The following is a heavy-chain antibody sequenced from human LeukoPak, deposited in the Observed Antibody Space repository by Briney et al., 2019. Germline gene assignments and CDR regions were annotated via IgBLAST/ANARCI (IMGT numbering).Heavy chain of an antibody. CDR3: AKWARYCTNGVCYYFDY. V-gene: IGHV3-23*01. CDR2: ISGGGVST. J-gene: IGHJ4*02. D-gene: IGHD2-8*01. Sequence: GGSLRLSCAASGFTFSSFPMSWDRQAPGKGLEWVSVISGGGVSTYYADSVKGRFTISRDNSKNTLYLQMNSLRAEDTAVYYCAKWARYCTNGVCYYFDYWGQGTLVTVSS. CDR1: GFTFSSFP.